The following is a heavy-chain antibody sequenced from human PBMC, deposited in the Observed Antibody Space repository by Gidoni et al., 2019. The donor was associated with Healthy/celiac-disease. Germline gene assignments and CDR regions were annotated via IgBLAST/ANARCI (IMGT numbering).Heavy chain of an antibody. CDR1: GFTFSSYG. V-gene: IGHV3-33*06. J-gene: IGHJ4*02. CDR3: AKGGIAAAGPLDY. Sequence: QVQLVESGGGVVQPGRALRLSWAASGFTFSSYGMHWVRQAPGKGLEWVAVIWYDGSNKYYADSVKGRFTISRDNSKNTLYLQMTSLRAEDTAVYYCAKGGIAAAGPLDYWGQGTLVTVSS. CDR2: IWYDGSNK. D-gene: IGHD6-13*01.